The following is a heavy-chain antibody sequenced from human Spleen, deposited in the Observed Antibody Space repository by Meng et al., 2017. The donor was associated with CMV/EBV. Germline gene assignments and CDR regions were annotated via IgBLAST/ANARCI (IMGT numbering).Heavy chain of an antibody. Sequence: SETLSLTCTVSGGSVSSRGHYWFWIRQPPGKGLEWLGSISYRGTTFYNPSLKSRVSMSVDTSKNQFSLKLSSVTAADTAVYYCARISTPYVGVSTDDWGQGTLVTVSS. CDR1: GGSVSSRGHY. J-gene: IGHJ4*02. CDR3: ARISTPYVGVSTDD. D-gene: IGHD2/OR15-2a*01. V-gene: IGHV4-39*07. CDR2: ISYRGTT.